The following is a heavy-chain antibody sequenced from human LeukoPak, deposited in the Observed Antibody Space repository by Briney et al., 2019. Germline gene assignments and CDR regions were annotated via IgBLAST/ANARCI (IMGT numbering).Heavy chain of an antibody. CDR2: IYYSGSS. Sequence: PSETLSLTCTVSDGSITSYSWSWIRQPPGKGLEWIGYIYYSGSSNYNPSLKSRVTMSVDTSKNQLSLKLSSVTAADTAVYYCARARIAAVGTFDYWGQGTLVTVSS. J-gene: IGHJ4*02. CDR3: ARARIAAVGTFDY. V-gene: IGHV4-59*01. CDR1: DGSITSYS. D-gene: IGHD6-13*01.